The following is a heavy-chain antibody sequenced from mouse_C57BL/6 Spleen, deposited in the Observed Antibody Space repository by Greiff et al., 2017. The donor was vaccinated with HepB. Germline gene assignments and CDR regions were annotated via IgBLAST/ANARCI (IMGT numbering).Heavy chain of an antibody. Sequence: QLQQPRAEMGKPGASVKLSCKGSGSTLPSYWVAWVEPRAGQDLEGIGNIKPSNGGTKYNEKFKSKATLTGDKSSSTAYMQLSSLTSEDSAVYYCARSGYYGNYPLHWYFDVWGTGTTVTVSS. CDR3: ARSGYYGNYPLHWYFDV. V-gene: IGHV1-53*01. J-gene: IGHJ1*03. CDR1: GSTLPSYW. D-gene: IGHD2-1*01. CDR2: IKPSNGGT.